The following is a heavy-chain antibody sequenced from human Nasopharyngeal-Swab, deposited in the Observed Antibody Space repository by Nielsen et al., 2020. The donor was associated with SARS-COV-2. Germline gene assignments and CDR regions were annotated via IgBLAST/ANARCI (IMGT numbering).Heavy chain of an antibody. Sequence: GESLKISCKGFGYTFTNSWIGWVRQMPGKGLEWMGIIYPGDSDTRYSPSFQGQVIISADKSVNTTYLQWSSLKASDSAIYYCPTTYCSAYTCYSFDNWGRGTLVTVSS. CDR3: PTTYCSAYTCYSFDN. D-gene: IGHD2-15*01. CDR2: IYPGDSDT. J-gene: IGHJ4*02. V-gene: IGHV5-51*01. CDR1: GYTFTNSW.